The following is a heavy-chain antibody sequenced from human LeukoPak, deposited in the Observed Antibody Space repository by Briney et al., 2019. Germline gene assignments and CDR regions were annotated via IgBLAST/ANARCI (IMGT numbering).Heavy chain of an antibody. CDR2: ISSSSSSI. J-gene: IGHJ4*02. CDR3: ARDPYGPRSEPDY. Sequence: PGGSLRLSCAASGFTFSSYSMNWVRQAPGKGLEWVSYISSSSSSIYYADSVKGRFTISRDNAKNSLYLQMNSLRAEDTAVYYCARDPYGPRSEPDYWGQGTLVTVSS. CDR1: GFTFSSYS. V-gene: IGHV3-48*01. D-gene: IGHD4-17*01.